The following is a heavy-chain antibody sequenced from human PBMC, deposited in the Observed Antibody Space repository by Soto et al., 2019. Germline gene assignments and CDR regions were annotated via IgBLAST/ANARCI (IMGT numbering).Heavy chain of an antibody. CDR1: GYTFATYA. CDR2: ISAYNGNT. J-gene: IGHJ6*02. Sequence: ASVKVSCKASGYTFATYAISWVQQAPGQGLEWVGWISAYNGNTNYAQKLQGRVTMTTDTSTSTAYMELRSLRSDDTAVYYCARGGASDYYYGMDVWGQGTTVTVSS. CDR3: ARGGASDYYYGMDV. V-gene: IGHV1-18*01.